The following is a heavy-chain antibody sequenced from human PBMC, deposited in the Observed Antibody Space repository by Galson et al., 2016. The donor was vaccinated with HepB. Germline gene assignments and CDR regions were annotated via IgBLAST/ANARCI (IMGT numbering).Heavy chain of an antibody. D-gene: IGHD6-25*01. Sequence: SLRLSCAASGFTFSMYWMSWVRKAPGKGLEWVANIKQGGSEKYYVESVRGRFTIPRDNAKNSLFLQMNSLRAEDTAVYYCARDRRGSGWYIDYWGQGTLVTVSS. CDR3: ARDRRGSGWYIDY. CDR1: GFTFSMYW. V-gene: IGHV3-7*01. J-gene: IGHJ4*02. CDR2: IKQGGSEK.